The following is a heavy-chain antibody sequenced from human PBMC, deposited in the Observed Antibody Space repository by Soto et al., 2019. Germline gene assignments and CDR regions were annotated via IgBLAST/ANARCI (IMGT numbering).Heavy chain of an antibody. CDR2: ISYDGSNK. V-gene: IGHV3-30*18. D-gene: IGHD3-22*01. J-gene: IGHJ1*01. CDR3: AKSEYYDSSGYYSNTAEYFQH. CDR1: GFTFSSYG. Sequence: PGGSLRLSCAASGFTFSSYGMHWVRQAPGKGLEWVAVISYDGSNKYYADSVKGRFTISRDNSQNTLYLLMNSLRAEDTAVFYCAKSEYYDSSGYYSNTAEYFQHWGQGTLVTSPQ.